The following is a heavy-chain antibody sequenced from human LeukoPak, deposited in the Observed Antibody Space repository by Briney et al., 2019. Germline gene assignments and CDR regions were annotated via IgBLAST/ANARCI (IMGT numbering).Heavy chain of an antibody. D-gene: IGHD3-22*01. CDR1: GFTFSSYS. CDR3: ARDGITMISGAFDI. Sequence: GGSLRLSCAASGFTFSSYSMTWVRQAPGKGLEWVSSISSSSSYIYHADSVKGRFTISRDNAKNSLYLQMNSLRAEDTAVYYCARDGITMISGAFDIWGQGTMVTVSS. J-gene: IGHJ3*02. V-gene: IGHV3-21*01. CDR2: ISSSSSYI.